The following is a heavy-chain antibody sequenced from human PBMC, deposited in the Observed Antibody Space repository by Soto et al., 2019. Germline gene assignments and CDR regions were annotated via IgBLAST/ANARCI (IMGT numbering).Heavy chain of an antibody. CDR3: ARDQWKEQYQLLDY. CDR1: GFTFSSYA. CDR2: ISYDGSNK. V-gene: IGHV3-30-3*01. Sequence: QVQLVESGGGVVQRGRSLRLSCAASGFTFSSYAMHWVRQAPGKGLEWVAVISYDGSNKYYADSVKGRFTISRDNSKNTLYLQMNSLRAEDTAVYYCARDQWKEQYQLLDYWGQGTLVTVSS. J-gene: IGHJ4*02. D-gene: IGHD2-2*01.